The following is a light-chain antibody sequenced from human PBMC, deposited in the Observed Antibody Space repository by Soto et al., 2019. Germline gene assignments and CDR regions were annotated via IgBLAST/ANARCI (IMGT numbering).Light chain of an antibody. CDR1: QSVNSD. V-gene: IGKV3-15*01. CDR3: QQYNNWPLG. Sequence: EIVMTQSPATLSVSPGERATLSCRASQSVNSDLAWYQQKPGQAPRLLIHDASTRATGIPVRFSGSGSGTDFTLTISSLQSVDFAIYYCQQYNNWPLGFGGGTKVEIK. CDR2: DAS. J-gene: IGKJ4*01.